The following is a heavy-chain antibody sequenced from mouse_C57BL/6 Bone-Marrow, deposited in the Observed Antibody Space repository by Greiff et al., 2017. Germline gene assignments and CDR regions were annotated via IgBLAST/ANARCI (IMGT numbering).Heavy chain of an antibody. CDR2: IPPNSGST. Sequence: VQLQQPGAELVKPGASVKLSCKASGYTFTSYWMHWVKQRPGQGLEWIGMIPPNSGSTNYNEKFKSKATLTVDKSSSTAYMQLSSLTSEDSAVYYCARRITTVDWYFDVWGTGTTVTVSS. CDR1: GYTFTSYW. V-gene: IGHV1-64*01. CDR3: ARRITTVDWYFDV. D-gene: IGHD1-1*01. J-gene: IGHJ1*03.